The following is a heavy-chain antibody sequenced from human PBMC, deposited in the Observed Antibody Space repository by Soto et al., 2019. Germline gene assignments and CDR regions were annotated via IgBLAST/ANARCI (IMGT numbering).Heavy chain of an antibody. CDR2: ISDSGGST. CDR3: ARESAASGWFDY. V-gene: IGHV3-23*01. Sequence: GGSLRLSCAASGFTFSSYSMSWVRQAPGKGLEWVSVISDSGGSTYYADSVKGRFTISRDNAKNSLYLQINILRAEDTAVYHCARESAASGWFDYWGQGTLVTVSS. CDR1: GFTFSSYS. D-gene: IGHD6-19*01. J-gene: IGHJ4*02.